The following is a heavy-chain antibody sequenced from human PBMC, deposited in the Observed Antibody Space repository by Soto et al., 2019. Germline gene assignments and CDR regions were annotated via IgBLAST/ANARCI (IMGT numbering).Heavy chain of an antibody. CDR3: AKGRDYGGNYRDY. CDR2: ISGSGGTTYT. CDR1: GFTFNSYA. V-gene: IGHV3-23*01. J-gene: IGHJ4*02. Sequence: EVQLLESGGGLVQPGGSLRLSCAASGFTFNSYAMSWVRQAPGKGLEWVSAISGSGGTTYTYYADSVKGRFTISRDNSQNTLYLHMNSLRVEDTAVYYCAKGRDYGGNYRDYWGQGTPVSVSS. D-gene: IGHD4-17*01.